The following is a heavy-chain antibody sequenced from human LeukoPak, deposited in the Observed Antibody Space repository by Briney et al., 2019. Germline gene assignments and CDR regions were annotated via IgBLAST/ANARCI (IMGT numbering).Heavy chain of an antibody. CDR2: VSNDGTSK. J-gene: IGHJ6*02. CDR3: AKGDEYNNGALGGMDV. Sequence: GGSLRLSCAASGFSFSTYGMHWVRQAPGKGLEWVAGVSNDGTSKYYADSVKGRITISRDNSKNTLYLQMNSLRAEDTAVYYCAKGDEYNNGALGGMDVWGQGTTVTVSS. CDR1: GFSFSTYG. D-gene: IGHD5-18*01. V-gene: IGHV3-30*18.